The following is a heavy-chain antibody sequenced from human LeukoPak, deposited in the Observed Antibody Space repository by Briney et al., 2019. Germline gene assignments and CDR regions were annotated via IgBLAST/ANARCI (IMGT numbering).Heavy chain of an antibody. Sequence: PGGSLRLSCAASGFTFSSYAMSWVRQAPGKGLEWVSTFSGSGGSTHYADSVKGRSTISRDNSKNTLYLQMNSLRAEDTAVYYCASSSSSSKGGDFWGQGTLVTVSS. D-gene: IGHD6-6*01. CDR2: FSGSGGST. V-gene: IGHV3-23*01. CDR3: ASSSSSSKGGDF. J-gene: IGHJ4*02. CDR1: GFTFSSYA.